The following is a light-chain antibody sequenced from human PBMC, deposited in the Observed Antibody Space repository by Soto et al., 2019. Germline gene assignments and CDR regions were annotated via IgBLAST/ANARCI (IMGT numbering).Light chain of an antibody. J-gene: IGLJ2*01. CDR1: SSDVGYYNL. Sequence: QSALTQPASVSGSPGQSITISCTGTSSDVGYYNLVSWYQQHPGKAPKLMIYEGSKRPSGVSNRFSGSKSGNTASLTISGLQAEHEADSYCCSYAGSSTYVVFGGGTKLTVL. V-gene: IGLV2-23*01. CDR2: EGS. CDR3: CSYAGSSTYVV.